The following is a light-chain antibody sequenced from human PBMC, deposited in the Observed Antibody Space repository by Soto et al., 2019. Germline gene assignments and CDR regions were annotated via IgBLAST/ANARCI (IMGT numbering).Light chain of an antibody. V-gene: IGKV3-15*01. CDR3: QEYIQWPPGM. CDR2: GAS. J-gene: IGKJ1*01. Sequence: EIVMTQSPATLSVSPGEGATLSCRASQTIKRSSLAWYQQKPGQPPRLLIFGASTRVAGIPARFSGSGSGTEFSLTISSLQSEDFAVYYCQEYIQWPPGMFGPGTKV. CDR1: QTIKRSS.